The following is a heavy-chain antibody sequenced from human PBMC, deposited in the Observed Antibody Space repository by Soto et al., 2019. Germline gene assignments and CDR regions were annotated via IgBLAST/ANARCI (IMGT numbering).Heavy chain of an antibody. CDR3: ARHSSSSFDP. CDR1: GFIVSSNY. J-gene: IGHJ5*02. V-gene: IGHV3-53*01. CDR2: MYNGGST. D-gene: IGHD6-6*01. Sequence: GGSLRLSCAASGFIVSSNYMSWVRQAPGKGLEWVAAMYNGGSTSYTDSVKGRFTISRDNSKNTLHLQMNSLRADDTAVYYCARHSSSSFDPWGQGTLVTVSS.